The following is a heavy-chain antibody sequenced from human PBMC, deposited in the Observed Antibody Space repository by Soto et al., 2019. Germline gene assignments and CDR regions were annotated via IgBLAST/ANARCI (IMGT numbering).Heavy chain of an antibody. CDR1: GFTFSSYA. CDR3: AKDSREIVVVPAAICFDY. D-gene: IGHD2-2*01. Sequence: GGSLRLSCAASGFTFSSYAMSWVRQAPGKGLEWVSAISGSGGSTYYADSVKGRFTISRDNSKNTLYLQMNSLRAEDTAVYYCAKDSREIVVVPAAICFDYWGQGTLVTVSS. CDR2: ISGSGGST. J-gene: IGHJ4*02. V-gene: IGHV3-23*01.